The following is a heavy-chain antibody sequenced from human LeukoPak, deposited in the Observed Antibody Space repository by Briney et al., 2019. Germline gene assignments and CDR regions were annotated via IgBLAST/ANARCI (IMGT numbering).Heavy chain of an antibody. D-gene: IGHD2/OR15-2a*01. CDR1: SCSISSYY. CDR3: ARVGSQYPYYFDY. J-gene: IGHJ4*02. Sequence: SETMSLTSTVSSCSISSYYWSWNRPPPGEGREWIGYIYYSGSTNYNPSLKRRVTISVDTSKNQFSLKLSSVTAADTAVYYCARVGSQYPYYFDYWGQGTLVTVSS. CDR2: IYYSGST. V-gene: IGHV4-59*01.